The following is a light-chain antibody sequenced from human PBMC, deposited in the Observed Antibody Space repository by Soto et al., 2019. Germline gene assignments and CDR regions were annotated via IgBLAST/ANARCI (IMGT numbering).Light chain of an antibody. CDR1: SRDIGGYDY. CDR3: SSYTSDNRDYV. Sequence: QSVLTQSPSASGSPGQSVTISCTGTSRDIGGYDYVSWYQQHPGKAPKLIVYEVNKRPSGVPDRFSGSKSGYTASLTISGLQVEDEAHYYCSSYTSDNRDYVFATGTKVTVL. CDR2: EVN. J-gene: IGLJ1*01. V-gene: IGLV2-8*01.